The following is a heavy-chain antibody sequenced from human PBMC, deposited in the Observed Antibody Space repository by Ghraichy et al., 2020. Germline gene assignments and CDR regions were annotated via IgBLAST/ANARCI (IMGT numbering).Heavy chain of an antibody. V-gene: IGHV1-2*06. D-gene: IGHD2-2*01. CDR2: INPNSGGT. CDR1: GYTFTGYY. Sequence: ASVKVSCKASGYTFTGYYMHWVRQAPGQGLEWMGRINPNSGGTNYAQKFQGRVTMTRDTSISTAYMELCRLRSDDTAVYYCARGLVGYCSSTSCYWVSSAGQYYYYYMDVWGKGTTVTVSS. J-gene: IGHJ6*03. CDR3: ARGLVGYCSSTSCYWVSSAGQYYYYYMDV.